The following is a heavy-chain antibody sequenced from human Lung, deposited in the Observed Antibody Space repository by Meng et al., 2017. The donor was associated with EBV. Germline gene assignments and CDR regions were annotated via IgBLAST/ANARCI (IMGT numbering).Heavy chain of an antibody. CDR2: ISSSGSTI. D-gene: IGHD1-26*01. CDR1: GFTFSDYY. CDR3: ARDLVGATHYFQH. Sequence: QVQLVESGGXXVKPGGSPXLSCAASGFTFSDYYMSWVRQAPGKGLEWVSYISSSGSTIYYADSVKGRFTISRDNAKNSLNLQMNSLRAEDTAVYYCARDLVGATHYFQHWGHGTIVIVSS. V-gene: IGHV3-11*01. J-gene: IGHJ1*01.